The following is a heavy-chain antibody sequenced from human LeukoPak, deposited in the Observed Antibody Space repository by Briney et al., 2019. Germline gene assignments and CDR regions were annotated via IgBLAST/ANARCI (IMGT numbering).Heavy chain of an antibody. CDR3: AKRGVVIRVILVGFHKEAYYFDS. CDR2: ISGSGGST. J-gene: IGHJ4*02. Sequence: GGALRDSPAVSGITPSNYGMSRVCQAPGKGLECVAGISGSGGSTNYADTVRGRFTISRDNPKNTLYLQMNSLRAEDTAVYFCAKRGVVIRVILVGFHKEAYYFDSWGQGALVTVSS. CDR1: GITPSNYG. D-gene: IGHD3-22*01. V-gene: IGHV3-23*01.